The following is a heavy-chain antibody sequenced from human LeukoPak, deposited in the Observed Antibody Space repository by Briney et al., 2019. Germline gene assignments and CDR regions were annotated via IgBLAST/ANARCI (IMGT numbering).Heavy chain of an antibody. D-gene: IGHD1-7*01. J-gene: IGHJ4*02. V-gene: IGHV1-69*13. CDR2: IIPIFGTA. CDR1: GGTFSSYA. CDR3: ARLDNWNYEVDY. Sequence: GASVKVSCKASGGTFSSYAISWVRQAPGQGLEWMGGIIPIFGTANYAQKFQGRVTITADESTSTAYMELSSLRSDDTAVYYCARLDNWNYEVDYWGQGTLVTVSS.